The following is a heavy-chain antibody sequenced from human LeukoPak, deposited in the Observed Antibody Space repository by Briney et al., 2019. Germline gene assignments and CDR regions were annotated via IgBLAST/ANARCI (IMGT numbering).Heavy chain of an antibody. J-gene: IGHJ3*02. CDR2: MNPNSGNT. D-gene: IGHD2-21*02. Sequence: GASVKVSFKASGYTFTSYDINWVRQATGRGLEWMGWMNPNSGNTGYAQKFQGRVTITRNTSISTAYMELSSLRSEDTAVYYCAAEGGDFGDYAFDIWGQGTMVTVSS. V-gene: IGHV1-8*03. CDR3: AAEGGDFGDYAFDI. CDR1: GYTFTSYD.